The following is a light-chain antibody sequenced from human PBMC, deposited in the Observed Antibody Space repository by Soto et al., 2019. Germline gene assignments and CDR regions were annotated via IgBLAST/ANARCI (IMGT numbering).Light chain of an antibody. CDR3: QQYGSSPVA. J-gene: IGKJ1*01. V-gene: IGKV3-20*01. CDR2: GAS. CDR1: QTVRSSY. Sequence: EIGLTQSPGTLSLSPGERATLSCSATQTVRSSYLAWYQQKPGQAPRLLIYGASSRATGIPDRFSGSGSGTDFTLTISRLEPEDFAVYFCQQYGSSPVAFGQGTKVEIK.